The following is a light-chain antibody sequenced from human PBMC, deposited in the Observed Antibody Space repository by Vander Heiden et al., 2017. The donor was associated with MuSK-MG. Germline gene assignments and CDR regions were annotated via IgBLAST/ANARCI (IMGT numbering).Light chain of an antibody. Sequence: QSVLTQPPSTTGTPEQRVSNSCSGSRANLGPNYVHWYHQLPVTAPKLLIYKNNKRPSGVPDRFSGSKSGTSASLTTSGLGVDDEGDYYCAAGDDSLSGRVFGGGTKLTVL. J-gene: IGLJ2*01. CDR2: KNN. V-gene: IGLV1-47*01. CDR3: AAGDDSLSGRV. CDR1: RANLGPNY.